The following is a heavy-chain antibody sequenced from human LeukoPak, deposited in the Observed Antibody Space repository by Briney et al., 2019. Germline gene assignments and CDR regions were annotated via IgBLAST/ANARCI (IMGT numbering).Heavy chain of an antibody. CDR1: GFTFSSYS. CDR3: ARTKEMASISYFDS. CDR2: ITSSNNYI. D-gene: IGHD5-24*01. V-gene: IGHV3-21*01. Sequence: GGSLRLSCAASGFTFSSYSMNWVRQAPGKGLEWVSSITSSNNYIYYGDSVKGRFTISRDDAKNSLFLQMNSLRAEDTAVYYCARTKEMASISYFDSWGQGTLVTVSS. J-gene: IGHJ4*02.